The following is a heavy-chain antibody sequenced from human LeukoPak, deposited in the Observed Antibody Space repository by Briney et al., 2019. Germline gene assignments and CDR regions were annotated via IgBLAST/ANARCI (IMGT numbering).Heavy chain of an antibody. CDR2: IYYTGST. V-gene: IGHV4-59*01. CDR1: SGSITSYY. Sequence: PSETLSLTCTVSSGSITSYYWTWIRQPPGKGLEWIGSIYYTGSTNYSPSLKGRVTILVDTSKNQFPLKMNSVTAADTALYYCARVGSGYSTFYFDYWGQGLLVTVSS. D-gene: IGHD3-3*01. CDR3: ARVGSGYSTFYFDY. J-gene: IGHJ4*02.